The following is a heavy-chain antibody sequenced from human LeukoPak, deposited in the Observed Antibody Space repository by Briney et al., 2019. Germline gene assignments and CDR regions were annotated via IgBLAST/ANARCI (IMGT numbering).Heavy chain of an antibody. CDR2: ISSSSTI. Sequence: PGGSLRLSCAASRFTFSSYSMNWVRQAPGKGLEWVSYISSSSTIYYADSVKGRFTISGDNAKNSLYLQMNSLRDDDTAVYYCARDSRRYFDWLYDAFDIWGQGTMVTVSS. D-gene: IGHD3-9*01. CDR3: ARDSRRYFDWLYDAFDI. CDR1: RFTFSSYS. V-gene: IGHV3-48*02. J-gene: IGHJ3*02.